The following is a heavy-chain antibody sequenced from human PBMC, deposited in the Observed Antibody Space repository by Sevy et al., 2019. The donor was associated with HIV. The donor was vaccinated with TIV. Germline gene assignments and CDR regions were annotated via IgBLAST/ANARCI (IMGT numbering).Heavy chain of an antibody. D-gene: IGHD3-16*01. Sequence: GGSLRLSCAASGFTFSSYAMHWVRQAPGTGLEWVAVISYDGSNKYFADSVKGRFTISRDNSKNTLYLQMNSLRAEDTAVYYCARDLGSSGYYGMDVWGQGTTVTVSS. CDR1: GFTFSSYA. V-gene: IGHV3-30*04. J-gene: IGHJ6*02. CDR2: ISYDGSNK. CDR3: ARDLGSSGYYGMDV.